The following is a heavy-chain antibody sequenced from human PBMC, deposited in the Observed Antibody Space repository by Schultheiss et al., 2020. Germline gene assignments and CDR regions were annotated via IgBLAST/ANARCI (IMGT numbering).Heavy chain of an antibody. J-gene: IGHJ3*02. D-gene: IGHD1-1*01. CDR1: GGSFSGYH. CDR3: ARDRRTAGTIDAFDI. Sequence: SQTLSLTCAVYGGSFSGYHWSWIRQPPGKGLEWIGEINHSRTTNYNPSLKSRVIISVDTSKNQISLKVSSVTAADTAVYYCARDRRTAGTIDAFDIWGQGTMVTVSS. V-gene: IGHV4-34*01. CDR2: INHSRTT.